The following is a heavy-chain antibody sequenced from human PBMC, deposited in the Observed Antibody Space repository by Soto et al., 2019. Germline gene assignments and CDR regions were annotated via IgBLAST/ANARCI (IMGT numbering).Heavy chain of an antibody. Sequence: QVQLQESGPGLVKPSETLSLTCTVSGGSVSSGSYYWSWIRQPPGKGLEWIGYIYYSGSTNYNPSLKSRVTISVDTSKNQFSLKLSSVTAADTAVYYCAREQEEPYSSSSDWFDPWGQGTLVTVSS. CDR3: AREQEEPYSSSSDWFDP. CDR1: GGSVSSGSYY. V-gene: IGHV4-61*01. J-gene: IGHJ5*02. CDR2: IYYSGST. D-gene: IGHD6-6*01.